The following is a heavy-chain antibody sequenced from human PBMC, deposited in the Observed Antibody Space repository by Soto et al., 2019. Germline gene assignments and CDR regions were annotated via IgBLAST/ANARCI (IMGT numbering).Heavy chain of an antibody. Sequence: QLQLQESGPGLVKPSETLSLTCTVSGGSISSSSYYWGWIRQPPGKGLEWIGSIYYSGSTYYNPSLKSRVTISVDTSKNQFSLKLSSVTAADTAVYYCARRDSSRLRGAAFDYWGQGTLVTVSS. CDR3: ARRDSSRLRGAAFDY. CDR1: GGSISSSSYY. D-gene: IGHD6-13*01. CDR2: IYYSGST. J-gene: IGHJ4*02. V-gene: IGHV4-39*01.